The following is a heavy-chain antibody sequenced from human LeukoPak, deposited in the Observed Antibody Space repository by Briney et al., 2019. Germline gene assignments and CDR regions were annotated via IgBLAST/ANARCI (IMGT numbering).Heavy chain of an antibody. CDR1: AGSISSGGYN. Sequence: TLSRPSTVSAGSISSGGYNCSGRRPHPEKGQEGTGFIYNSGSTSYTPSLKSRVTISVDTSKNQFSLKLSSVTAADTAVYYCAREGITFGGILGYWGQGTLVTVSS. CDR3: AREGITFGGILGY. V-gene: IGHV4-31*03. J-gene: IGHJ4*02. CDR2: IYNSGST. D-gene: IGHD3-16*01.